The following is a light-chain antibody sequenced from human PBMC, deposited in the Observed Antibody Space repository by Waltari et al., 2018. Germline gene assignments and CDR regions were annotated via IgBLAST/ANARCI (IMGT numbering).Light chain of an antibody. J-gene: IGKJ2*01. CDR2: AVA. CDR1: QCVGSSY. V-gene: IGKV3-20*01. Sequence: CWASQCVGSSYLAWFQQNPGQAPRLLIYAVASRATGVPDRFSGSGSGTDFTLTINRLEPEDSAVYYCQQYGSPPYTFGQGTKLEI. CDR3: QQYGSPPYT.